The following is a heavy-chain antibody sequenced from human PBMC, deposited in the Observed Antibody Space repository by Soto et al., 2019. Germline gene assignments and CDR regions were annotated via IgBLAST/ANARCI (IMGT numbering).Heavy chain of an antibody. J-gene: IGHJ4*02. Sequence: QVQLQESGPGLVKPSQTLSLTCTVSGGSISSGDHYWSWTRHPPGKGLEWIGYIYYSGSTYYNKSLKSRVTISVDTPENQFSLKLNSVTAADTAVYYCSRVTAMGQEFDSWGQGTLVTVSS. V-gene: IGHV4-30-4*01. CDR1: GGSISSGDHY. D-gene: IGHD5-18*01. CDR2: IYYSGST. CDR3: SRVTAMGQEFDS.